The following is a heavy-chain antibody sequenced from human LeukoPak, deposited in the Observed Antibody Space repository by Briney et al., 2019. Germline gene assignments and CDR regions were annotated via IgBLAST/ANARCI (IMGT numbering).Heavy chain of an antibody. D-gene: IGHD1-26*01. CDR3: AKDLGRYRNNYFDY. CDR2: ISGSGGGT. J-gene: IGHJ4*02. CDR1: GFTFTSYA. Sequence: GGSLRLSCAASGFTFTSYAMSWVRQAPEKGLEWVSTISGSGGGTYYADSVKGRFTISRDDSKNTLYLQMNSLRAEDTAVYYCAKDLGRYRNNYFDYWGQGTLVTVSS. V-gene: IGHV3-23*01.